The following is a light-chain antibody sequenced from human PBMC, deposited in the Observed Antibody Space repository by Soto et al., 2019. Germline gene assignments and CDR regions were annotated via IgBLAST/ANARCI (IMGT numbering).Light chain of an antibody. V-gene: IGLV2-23*02. J-gene: IGLJ2*01. CDR3: SSARSYIHVV. Sequence: QSALTQPASVSGSPGQSITISCTGTSSYVGSDNLVSWFQQHPGKAPKLMIYEVNKRPSGFSNRFSGSKSGNTASLTISGLQAEDEADYYCSSARSYIHVVFGGGTKLTVL. CDR2: EVN. CDR1: SSYVGSDNL.